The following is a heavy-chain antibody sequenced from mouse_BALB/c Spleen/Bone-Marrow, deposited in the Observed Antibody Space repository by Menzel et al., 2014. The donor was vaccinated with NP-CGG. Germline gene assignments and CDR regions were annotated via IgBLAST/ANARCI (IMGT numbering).Heavy chain of an antibody. D-gene: IGHD2-3*01. CDR2: INPDSRTI. Sequence: EVKLVDSGGGLVHPGGSLKLSCAASGFDFSRYWMGWVRQAPGKGLEWIGDINPDSRTINYTPSLKDKFIISRDNAKNTLYLQMSKVRSEDTALYYCSRLGYYGGFAYWGQGTLVTVSA. J-gene: IGHJ3*01. V-gene: IGHV4-1*02. CDR3: SRLGYYGGFAY. CDR1: GFDFSRYW.